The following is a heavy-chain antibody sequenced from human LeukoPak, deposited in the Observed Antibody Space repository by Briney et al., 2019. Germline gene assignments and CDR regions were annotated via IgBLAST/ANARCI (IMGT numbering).Heavy chain of an antibody. J-gene: IGHJ4*02. Sequence: GSSVKVSCKASGGTFSSYAISWVRQAPGQGLEWMGGIIPIFGTANYAQKFQGRVMITTDESTSTAYMELSSLRSEDTAVYYCARAAPTYYDSSGYFRFDYWGQGTLVTVSS. D-gene: IGHD3-22*01. CDR2: IIPIFGTA. V-gene: IGHV1-69*05. CDR3: ARAAPTYYDSSGYFRFDY. CDR1: GGTFSSYA.